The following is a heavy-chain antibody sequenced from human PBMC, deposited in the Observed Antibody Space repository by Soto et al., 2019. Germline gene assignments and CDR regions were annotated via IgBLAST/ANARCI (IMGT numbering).Heavy chain of an antibody. Sequence: QVQLQESGPGLVKPSETLSLTCTVSGGSISSYYWSWIRQPPGKGLEWIGSIYHSGSTNYSPSLKSRVTISVDTSKNQFSLKLSSVTAADTAVYYCARSYGDYVFDYWGQRTLVTVSS. CDR1: GGSISSYY. J-gene: IGHJ4*02. CDR3: ARSYGDYVFDY. CDR2: IYHSGST. D-gene: IGHD4-17*01. V-gene: IGHV4-59*01.